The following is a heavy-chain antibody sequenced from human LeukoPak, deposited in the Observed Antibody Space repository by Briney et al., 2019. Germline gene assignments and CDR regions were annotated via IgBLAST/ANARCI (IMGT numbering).Heavy chain of an antibody. CDR1: GFSFSNYA. J-gene: IGHJ5*02. CDR2: IRGSGGIT. V-gene: IGHV3-23*01. D-gene: IGHD6-6*01. Sequence: GGSLRLSCAGSGFSFSNYAMSWVRQTPGKGLEWVSVIRGSGGITYYADSVKGRFSISRDNSKNTLYLQMNSLRAEDTAIYYCAKGSGMAARRSNYSDPWGQGTLSPSPQ. CDR3: AKGSGMAARRSNYSDP.